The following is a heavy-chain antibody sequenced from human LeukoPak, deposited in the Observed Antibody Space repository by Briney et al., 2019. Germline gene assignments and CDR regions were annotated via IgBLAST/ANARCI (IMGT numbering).Heavy chain of an antibody. D-gene: IGHD1-26*01. CDR3: ARELDHASNWFDP. Sequence: SETLSLTCTVSGGSISSSSYYWGWIRQPPGKGLEWIGSIYYSGTTYYNPSLKSRVTISVDTSKNQFSLKLSSVTAADTAVYYCARELDHASNWFDPWGQGILVTVSS. J-gene: IGHJ5*02. V-gene: IGHV4-39*01. CDR1: GGSISSSSYY. CDR2: IYYSGTT.